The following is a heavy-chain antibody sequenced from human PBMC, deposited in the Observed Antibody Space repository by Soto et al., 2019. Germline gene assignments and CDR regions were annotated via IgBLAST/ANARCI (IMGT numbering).Heavy chain of an antibody. CDR3: ARSLVRANWFRGRRTWDL. CDR1: GGSFSGYY. Sequence: SETLSLTCAVYGGSFSGYYWSWIRQPPGKGLEWIGEINHSGSTNYNPSLKSRVTISVDTSKNQFPLKLSSVTAADTAVYYCARSLVRANWFRGRRTWDLWGQGTLVTVSS. V-gene: IGHV4-34*01. J-gene: IGHJ4*02. D-gene: IGHD7-27*01. CDR2: INHSGST.